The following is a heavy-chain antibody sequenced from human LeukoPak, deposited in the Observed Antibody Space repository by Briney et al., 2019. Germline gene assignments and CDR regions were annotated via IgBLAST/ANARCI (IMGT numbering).Heavy chain of an antibody. Sequence: PGGSLRLSCAASGFTFSSYWMHWVRQAPGKGLVWVSRINTDGSSTSYADSVKGRFTISRDNAKNTLYLQMNNLRAEDTAVYYCARASRYSSGVSGYWGQGTLVTVSS. V-gene: IGHV3-74*01. J-gene: IGHJ4*02. CDR2: INTDGSST. D-gene: IGHD6-19*01. CDR3: ARASRYSSGVSGY. CDR1: GFTFSSYW.